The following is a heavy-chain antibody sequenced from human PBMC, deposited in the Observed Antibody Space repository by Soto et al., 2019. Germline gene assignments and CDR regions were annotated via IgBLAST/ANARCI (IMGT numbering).Heavy chain of an antibody. CDR1: GFTFSSYA. V-gene: IGHV3-74*01. CDR3: ARDWNGIDY. D-gene: IGHD1-1*01. Sequence: PGGSLRLSCAASGFTFSSYAMSWVRQAPGKGLEWVSRINSDGSSTSYADSVKGRFTISRDNAKNTLYLQMNSLRAEDTAVYYCARDWNGIDYWGQGTLVTVSS. J-gene: IGHJ4*02. CDR2: INSDGSST.